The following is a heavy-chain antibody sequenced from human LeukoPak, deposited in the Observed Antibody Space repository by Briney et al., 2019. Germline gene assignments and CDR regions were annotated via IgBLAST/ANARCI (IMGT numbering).Heavy chain of an antibody. V-gene: IGHV3-53*04. CDR1: GFTVSTNC. J-gene: IGHJ4*02. CDR2: IYSGGTT. Sequence: GGSLRLSCAASGFTVSTNCMTWVRQAPGKGLEWGSTIYSGGTTYYADSVMGRFTISRHNSRNTLYLQMNSLRAEDTAVYYCARVDTVMAYYFDLWGQGTLVTVSS. CDR3: ARVDTVMAYYFDL. D-gene: IGHD5-18*01.